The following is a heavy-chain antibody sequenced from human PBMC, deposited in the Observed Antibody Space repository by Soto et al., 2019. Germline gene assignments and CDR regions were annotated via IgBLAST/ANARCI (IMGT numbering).Heavy chain of an antibody. Sequence: ASVKVSCKASGYTFTGYYMHWVRQAPGQGLEWMGWINPNSGGTNYAQKFQGRVTMTRDTSISTAYMELIRLRSDDTAVYYCASANIAVAGTRSDSDYWGQGTLVTVSS. CDR1: GYTFTGYY. CDR2: INPNSGGT. CDR3: ASANIAVAGTRSDSDY. D-gene: IGHD6-19*01. V-gene: IGHV1-2*02. J-gene: IGHJ4*02.